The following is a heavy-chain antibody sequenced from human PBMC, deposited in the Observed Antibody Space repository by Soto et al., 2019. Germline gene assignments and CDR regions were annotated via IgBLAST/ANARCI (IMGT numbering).Heavy chain of an antibody. J-gene: IGHJ6*02. V-gene: IGHV1-58*01. CDR3: AAGKVEYSGSSGFYYYYGMDV. D-gene: IGHD6-6*01. Sequence: SVKVSCKASGFTFTSSAVQWVRQARGQRLEWIGWIVVGSGNTNYAQKFQERVTITRDMSTSTAYMELSSLRSEDTAVYYCAAGKVEYSGSSGFYYYYGMDVWGQGTTVTVSS. CDR1: GFTFTSSA. CDR2: IVVGSGNT.